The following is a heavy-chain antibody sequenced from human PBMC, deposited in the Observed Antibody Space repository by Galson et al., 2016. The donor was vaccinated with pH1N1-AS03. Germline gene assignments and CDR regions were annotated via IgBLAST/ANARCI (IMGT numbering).Heavy chain of an antibody. Sequence: SLRLSCAASGFTFNNFAMAWVRQCPGKGLEWVSGISGSGVTTYYADSLKGRFTLSRDNFKSTLHLQMSSLTVADTAIYFCVKGDNWDSPSMTFHYWGRGTLVTVSS. D-gene: IGHD5-24*01. CDR2: ISGSGVTT. CDR3: VKGDNWDSPSMTFHY. J-gene: IGHJ1*01. CDR1: GFTFNNFA. V-gene: IGHV3-23*01.